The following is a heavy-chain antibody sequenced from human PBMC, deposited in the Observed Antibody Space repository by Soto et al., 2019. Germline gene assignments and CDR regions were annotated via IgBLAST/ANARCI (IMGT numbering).Heavy chain of an antibody. CDR3: EKLYRVVVNPDFGFDY. CDR1: GFTFSSYG. V-gene: IGHV3-30*18. D-gene: IGHD3-22*01. CDR2: ISYDGSNK. Sequence: GGSLRLSCAASGFTFSSYGMHWVRQAPGKGLEWVAVISYDGSNKYYADSVKGRFTISRDNSKNTLYLQMNSLRAEDTAVYYCEKLYRVVVNPDFGFDYWGQGPLVTVSS. J-gene: IGHJ4*02.